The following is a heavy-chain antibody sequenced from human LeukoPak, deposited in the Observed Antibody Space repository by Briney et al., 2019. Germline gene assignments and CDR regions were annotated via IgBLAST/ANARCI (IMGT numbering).Heavy chain of an antibody. Sequence: GASVKVSCKASGGTFSSYAISWVRQAPGQGLEWMGRIIPIFGTANYAQKFQGRVTITTDESTSTAYMELSRLRSEETAVYYCAAGGHSGYDSYYFDYWGQGTLVTVSS. CDR3: AAGGHSGYDSYYFDY. V-gene: IGHV1-69*05. CDR2: IIPIFGTA. CDR1: GGTFSSYA. D-gene: IGHD5-12*01. J-gene: IGHJ4*02.